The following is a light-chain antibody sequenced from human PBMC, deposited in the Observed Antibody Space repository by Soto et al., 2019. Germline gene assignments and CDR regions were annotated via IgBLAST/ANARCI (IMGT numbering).Light chain of an antibody. J-gene: IGKJ4*01. V-gene: IGKV1-8*01. CDR3: QQYFSYPLT. CDR1: QGISRH. Sequence: AIRMTQSPSSFSASTGDRVTITCRASQGISRHLAWYQVKPGKAPRLLIYTASYLESGVPSRFSGSGSGTDFTLTISSLQSEDFAGYYCQQYFSYPLTFGGGTKVEIK. CDR2: TAS.